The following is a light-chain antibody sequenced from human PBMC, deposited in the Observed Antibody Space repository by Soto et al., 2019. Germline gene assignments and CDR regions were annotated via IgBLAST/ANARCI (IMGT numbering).Light chain of an antibody. V-gene: IGLV2-14*01. CDR2: DVS. J-gene: IGLJ2*01. CDR1: SSDVGGYNY. Sequence: QSALTQPASVSGSPGQSITISCTGTSSDVGGYNYVSWYQQHPGKAPKLMIYDVSNRPSGVSNRFSGSKSGNTASLTISGLQAEDEADYYCSSYTSRSHSVVFGGGTKLTVL. CDR3: SSYTSRSHSVV.